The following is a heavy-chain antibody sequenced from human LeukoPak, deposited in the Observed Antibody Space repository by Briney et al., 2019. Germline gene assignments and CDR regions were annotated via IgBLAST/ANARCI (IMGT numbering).Heavy chain of an antibody. J-gene: IGHJ6*02. CDR2: IYYSGST. CDR3: ARHLVRFLLDV. D-gene: IGHD3-3*01. Sequence: SETLSLTCTVSGGSISSYYWSWIRQPPGKGLEWIGYIYYSGSTNYNPSLKSRVTISVDTSKNQISLKLSSVTAADTAVYYCARHLVRFLLDVWGQGTTVTVSS. V-gene: IGHV4-59*08. CDR1: GGSISSYY.